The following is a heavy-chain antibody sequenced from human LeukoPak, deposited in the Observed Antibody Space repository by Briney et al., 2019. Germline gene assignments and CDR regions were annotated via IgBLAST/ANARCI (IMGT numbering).Heavy chain of an antibody. CDR2: IHYSGST. J-gene: IGHJ5*02. Sequence: PSETLSLTCTVSGGSISRSSYFWGWIRQPPGKGLEWIGSIHYSGSTYYNPSLKSRVTISVDTSKNQFSLKLSSVTAADTAVYYCARDCGRSGSYLNWFDPWGQGTLVTVSS. CDR1: GGSISRSSYF. D-gene: IGHD1-26*01. CDR3: ARDCGRSGSYLNWFDP. V-gene: IGHV4-39*07.